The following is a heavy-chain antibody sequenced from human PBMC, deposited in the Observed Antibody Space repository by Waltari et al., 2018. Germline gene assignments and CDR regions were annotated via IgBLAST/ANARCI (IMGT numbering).Heavy chain of an antibody. D-gene: IGHD6-19*01. CDR2: INPNSGGT. J-gene: IGHJ4*02. CDR3: ARVVYSSGWYGG. CDR1: GYTFTGYY. Sequence: QVQLVQSGAEVKKPGASVKVSCKASGYTFTGYYMHWVRQAPGQGLEWMGWINPNSGGTNYAQKCQGRVTMTRDTSISTAYMELSRLRSDDTAVYYCARVVYSSGWYGGWGQGTLVTVSS. V-gene: IGHV1-2*02.